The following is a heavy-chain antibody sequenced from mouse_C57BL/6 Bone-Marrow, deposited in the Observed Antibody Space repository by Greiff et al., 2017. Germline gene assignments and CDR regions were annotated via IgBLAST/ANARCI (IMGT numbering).Heavy chain of an antibody. CDR1: GYTFTDYN. CDR2: INPNNGGT. CDR3: ARHGYYYGSSQPAWFAD. Sequence: EVQLQQSGPELVKPGASVKMSCKASGYTFTDYNMHWVKQSHGKSLEWIGYINPNNGGTSYNQKFKGKATLTVNKSSSTAYMELRSLTSEDSAVYYCARHGYYYGSSQPAWFADWGQGTLVTVSA. V-gene: IGHV1-22*01. D-gene: IGHD1-1*01. J-gene: IGHJ3*01.